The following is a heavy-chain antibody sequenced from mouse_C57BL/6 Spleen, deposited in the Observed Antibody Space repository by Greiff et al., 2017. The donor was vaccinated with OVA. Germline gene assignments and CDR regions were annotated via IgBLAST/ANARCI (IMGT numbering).Heavy chain of an antibody. CDR2: IYPGDGDT. D-gene: IGHD1-1*01. V-gene: IGHV1-82*01. CDR3: ARNYGSSLGYAMDY. J-gene: IGHJ4*01. CDR1: GYAFSSSW. Sequence: VQRVESGPELVKPGASVKISCKASGYAFSSSWMNWVKQRPGKGLEWIGRIYPGDGDTNYNGKFKGKATLTADKSSSTAYMQLSSLTSEDSAVYFCARNYGSSLGYAMDYWGQGTSVTVSS.